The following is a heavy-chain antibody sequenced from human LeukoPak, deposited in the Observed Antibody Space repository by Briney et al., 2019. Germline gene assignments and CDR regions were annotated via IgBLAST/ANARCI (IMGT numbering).Heavy chain of an antibody. Sequence: PSETLSLTCTVSGGSINSHSYYWGWIRQPPGKGLEWIGSVYYVGSSYSNPSLKSRAAVFVDTSRDQFSLDLSFVTAADTALYYCVRHISTNTGYFDSCGQGTLVSVSS. J-gene: IGHJ4*02. CDR1: GGSINSHSYY. CDR2: VYYVGSS. V-gene: IGHV4-39*01. D-gene: IGHD5-24*01. CDR3: VRHISTNTGYFDS.